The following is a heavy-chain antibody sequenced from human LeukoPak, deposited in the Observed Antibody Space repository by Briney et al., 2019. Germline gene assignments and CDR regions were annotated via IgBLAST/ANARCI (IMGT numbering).Heavy chain of an antibody. V-gene: IGHV1-46*01. CDR2: INPSGGNT. CDR3: AREAREVVTAPI. CDR1: GYTFTSYY. Sequence: ASVKVSCKASGYTFTSYYMHWVRQAPGQGLEWMGIINPSGGNTNYAQKLQGRVTITADESTSTAYMELSSLRSEDTAVYYCAREAREVVTAPIWGQGTMVTVSS. D-gene: IGHD4-23*01. J-gene: IGHJ3*02.